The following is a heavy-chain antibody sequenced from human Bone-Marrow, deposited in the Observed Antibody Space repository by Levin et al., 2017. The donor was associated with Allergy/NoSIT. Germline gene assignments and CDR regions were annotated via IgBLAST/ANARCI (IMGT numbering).Heavy chain of an antibody. CDR2: ISFDGSDK. Sequence: LSLTCAASGFTFGSYGMHWVRQAPGRGLEWVAYISFDGSDKNYADSVKGRFTISRDRSKNTLSLQMNSLRAEDTAVYYCARVFVSYYFDYWGQGSLVAVSS. D-gene: IGHD3-3*01. CDR1: GFTFGSYG. J-gene: IGHJ4*02. V-gene: IGHV3-30*03. CDR3: ARVFVSYYFDY.